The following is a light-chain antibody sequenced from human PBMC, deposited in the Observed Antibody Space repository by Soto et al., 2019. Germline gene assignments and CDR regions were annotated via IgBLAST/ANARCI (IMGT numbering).Light chain of an antibody. CDR3: QQRSNWPRT. Sequence: EIVVTQSPATLSLSPGERATLSCRASQSISSYLAWYQQKRGQPPRLLIYDASNRATGIPARFSGSGSGTDFTLPVSSLEPEDFAFYYCQQRSNWPRTFGQGTRVEIK. J-gene: IGKJ1*01. V-gene: IGKV3-11*01. CDR1: QSISSY. CDR2: DAS.